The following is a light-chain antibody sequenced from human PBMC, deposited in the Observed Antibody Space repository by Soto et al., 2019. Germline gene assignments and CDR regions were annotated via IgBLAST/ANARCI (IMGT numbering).Light chain of an antibody. V-gene: IGLV2-14*03. Sequence: QSALTQPASVSGSPGQSITISCAGTGSDVGAYSFVSWYQPHPGKAPKLIIYDGSVRPSGIANRFSGSKSGNTASLPISGLQPEDESDYYCSSYSVPNTWMFGGGTKLTVL. CDR2: DGS. CDR1: GSDVGAYSF. J-gene: IGLJ3*02. CDR3: SSYSVPNTWM.